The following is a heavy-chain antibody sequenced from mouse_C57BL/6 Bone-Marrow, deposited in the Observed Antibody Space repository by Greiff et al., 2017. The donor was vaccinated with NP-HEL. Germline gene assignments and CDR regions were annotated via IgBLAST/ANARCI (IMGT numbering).Heavy chain of an antibody. J-gene: IGHJ4*01. Sequence: EVKLMESGPELVKPGASVKISCKASGYSFTGYYMNWVKQSPEKSLEWIGEINLSTGGTTYNQKFKAKATLTVDKSSSTAYMQLKSLTSEDSAVYDSARDRWGEDYAMDYWGQGTSVTVSS. CDR2: INLSTGGT. CDR1: GYSFTGYY. CDR3: ARDRWGEDYAMDY. V-gene: IGHV1-42*01.